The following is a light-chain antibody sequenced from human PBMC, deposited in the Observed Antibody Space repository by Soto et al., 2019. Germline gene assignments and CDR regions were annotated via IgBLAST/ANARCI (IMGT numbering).Light chain of an antibody. V-gene: IGKV2-24*01. Sequence: DIVMTQTPLSSPVTLGQPASISCRSSQSLVHSDGNTYLSWLQQRPGQPPRLLIYKISNRXSGVXXXXXXXXXXXXXTXKISRVEAEDVGVYYCMQATQFPYTFGQGTKLEIK. J-gene: IGKJ2*01. CDR1: QSLVHSDGNTY. CDR2: KIS. CDR3: MQATQFPYT.